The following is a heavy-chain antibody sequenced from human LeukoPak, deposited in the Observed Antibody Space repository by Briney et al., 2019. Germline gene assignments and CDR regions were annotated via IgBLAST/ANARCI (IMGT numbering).Heavy chain of an antibody. J-gene: IGHJ4*02. CDR3: ARDGYNRNPFDY. CDR1: GGTFSSYA. V-gene: IGHV1-69*13. Sequence: ASVKVSCMASGGTFSSYAISWVRQAPGRGLEWMGGIIPIFGTANYAQKFQGRVTITADESTSTAYMELSSLRSEDTAVYYCARDGYNRNPFDYWGQGTLVTVSS. D-gene: IGHD5-24*01. CDR2: IIPIFGTA.